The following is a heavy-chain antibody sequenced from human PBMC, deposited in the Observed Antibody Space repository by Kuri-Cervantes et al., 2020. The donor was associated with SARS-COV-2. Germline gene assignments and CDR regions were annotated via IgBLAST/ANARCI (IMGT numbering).Heavy chain of an antibody. J-gene: IGHJ5*02. V-gene: IGHV4-34*01. CDR1: GGSFSGYY. CDR2: INHRGST. Sequence: SESLSLTCAVYGGSFSGYYWSWIRQPPGKGLEWIGEINHRGSTNYNPSLKSRVTITVDTSKNQFSLKLSSVTAADTAVYYCASSTIGSRDGYSNRGGWFDPWGQGTLVTVSS. D-gene: IGHD5-24*01. CDR3: ASSTIGSRDGYSNRGGWFDP.